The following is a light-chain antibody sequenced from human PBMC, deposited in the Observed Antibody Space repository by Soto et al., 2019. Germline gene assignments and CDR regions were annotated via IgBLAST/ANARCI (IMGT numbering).Light chain of an antibody. V-gene: IGKV1-39*01. CDR1: QSISSY. J-gene: IGKJ1*01. CDR3: QQSYGTPLN. CDR2: AAS. Sequence: DIQMTQSPSSLSASVGDRVTITCRASQSISSYLNWYQQKPGKAPKLLIYAASSLQSGVPSRFSGSESGTDFTLTINSLQPEDFAIYYCQQSYGTPLNFGQGTKVEIK.